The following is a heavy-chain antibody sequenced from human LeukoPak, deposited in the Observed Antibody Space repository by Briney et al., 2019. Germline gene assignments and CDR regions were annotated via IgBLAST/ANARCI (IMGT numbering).Heavy chain of an antibody. CDR2: IIPIFGTA. CDR1: GYTFDENY. V-gene: IGHV1-69*13. CDR3: ARATEGRPNYYDSSGYYFY. J-gene: IGHJ4*02. Sequence: SVKVSCKASGYTFDENYIHWVRQAPGQGLEWMGGIIPIFGTAKYAQKFQGRVTITADEFTSTAYMELSSLRSEDTAVYFCARATEGRPNYYDSSGYYFYWGQGTLVTVSS. D-gene: IGHD3-22*01.